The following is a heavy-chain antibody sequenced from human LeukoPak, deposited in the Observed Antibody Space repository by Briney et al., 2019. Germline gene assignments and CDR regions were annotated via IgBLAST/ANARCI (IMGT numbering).Heavy chain of an antibody. V-gene: IGHV4-59*08. CDR3: TRHPLGRYYCSGGSCYSDF. Sequence: KPSETLSLTCTVSGGAISPYYWSWIRQSPGKGLEWIASMSYSGNTDYHPSLRSRVTTSVDTSKNQFSLRLSSVTAADTAVYYCTRHPLGRYYCSGGSCYSDFWGQGALVTVSS. D-gene: IGHD2-15*01. J-gene: IGHJ4*02. CDR1: GGAISPYY. CDR2: MSYSGNT.